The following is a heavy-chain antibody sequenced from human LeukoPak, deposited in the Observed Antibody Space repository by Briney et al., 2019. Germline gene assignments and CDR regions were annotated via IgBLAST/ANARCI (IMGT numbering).Heavy chain of an antibody. J-gene: IGHJ5*02. CDR2: INHSGST. CDR3: ARGRLYRGCSTRHQNWFDP. CDR1: GGSFSGYY. Sequence: SETLSLTCAVYGGSFSGYYWSWIRQPPGKGLEWIGEINHSGSTNYNPSLKSRVTISVDTSKNQFSLKLSSVTAADTAVYYCARGRLYRGCSTRHQNWFDPWGQGPLVTVSS. D-gene: IGHD2-2*01. V-gene: IGHV4-34*01.